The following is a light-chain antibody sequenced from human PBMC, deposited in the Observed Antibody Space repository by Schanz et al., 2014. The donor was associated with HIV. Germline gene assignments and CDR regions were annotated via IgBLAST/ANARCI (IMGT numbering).Light chain of an antibody. CDR2: EVN. Sequence: QSALTQPPSASGSPGQSVTISCTGTSSDVGGYNSVSWYQHHPGKAPKLLISEVNKRPSGVPDRFSGSKSGNTASLTVSGLQAEDEADYYCSSYTTSSTLVFGGGTKLTVL. CDR3: SSYTTSSTLV. J-gene: IGLJ2*01. CDR1: SSDVGGYNS. V-gene: IGLV2-8*01.